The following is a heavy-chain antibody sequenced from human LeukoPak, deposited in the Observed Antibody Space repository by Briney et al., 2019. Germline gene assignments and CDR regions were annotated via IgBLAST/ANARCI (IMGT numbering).Heavy chain of an antibody. CDR1: GFTFNTHT. CDR3: TRVGYIDEGIDY. V-gene: IGHV3-7*04. Sequence: GGSLRLSCAASGFTFNTHTMNWVRQAPGKGLEWVANIKQDGSKKSYVDSVKGRSTISRDNAKNSLYLQMNSLRAEDTAIYYCTRVGYIDEGIDYWGQGTLVTVSS. J-gene: IGHJ4*02. CDR2: IKQDGSKK. D-gene: IGHD5-24*01.